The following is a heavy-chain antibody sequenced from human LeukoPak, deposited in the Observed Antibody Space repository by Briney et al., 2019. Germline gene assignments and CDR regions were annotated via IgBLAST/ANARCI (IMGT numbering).Heavy chain of an antibody. Sequence: PSETLSLTCTVSGGSISSYYWSWIRQPAGKGLEWMGRIYTSGRTNYTPSLKSQVTMSVDTSKNQSSLKLSSVTAADTAVYYWARNRVYCSGGSCNELDAFDIWGQGTMATAPS. CDR3: ARNRVYCSGGSCNELDAFDI. D-gene: IGHD2-15*01. V-gene: IGHV4-4*07. CDR1: GGSISSYY. J-gene: IGHJ3*02. CDR2: IYTSGRT.